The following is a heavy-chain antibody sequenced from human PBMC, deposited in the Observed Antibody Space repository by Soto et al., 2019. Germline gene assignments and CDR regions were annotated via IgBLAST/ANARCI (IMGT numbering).Heavy chain of an antibody. V-gene: IGHV3-15*01. CDR1: GFTFSDAW. CDR3: TTVLQCPNHHHFDY. D-gene: IGHD6-19*01. CDR2: IKSKTYGGTT. Sequence: EVQLVESGGGLVKPGGSLRLSCAASGFTFSDAWMNWVRQAPGKGLEWVGRIKSKTYGGTTDFAAPVKGRFTISRDDSENTLYLQMNSLKTEDTAVYYCTTVLQCPNHHHFDYWGQGTLVAVSA. J-gene: IGHJ4*01.